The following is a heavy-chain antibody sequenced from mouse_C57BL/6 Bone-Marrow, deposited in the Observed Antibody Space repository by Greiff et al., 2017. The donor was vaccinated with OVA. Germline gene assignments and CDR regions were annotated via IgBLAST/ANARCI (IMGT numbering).Heavy chain of an antibody. CDR2: ISNGGGST. CDR3: ARLVAMGY. Sequence: EVLLVESGGGLVQPGGSLKLSCAASGFTFSDFYMYWIRQTPEKGLEWVAYISNGGGSTYYPDTVKGRFTLSRDNAKNTLYLQMSRLKSEDTAMYYCARLVAMGYWGQGTSVTVTS. V-gene: IGHV5-12*01. J-gene: IGHJ4*01. CDR1: GFTFSDFY.